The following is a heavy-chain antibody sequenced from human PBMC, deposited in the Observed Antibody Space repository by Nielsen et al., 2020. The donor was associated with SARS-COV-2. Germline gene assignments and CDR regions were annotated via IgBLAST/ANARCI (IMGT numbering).Heavy chain of an antibody. CDR1: GFSFSSYA. CDR2: IRSSGSGT. J-gene: IGHJ6*02. D-gene: IGHD2-15*01. V-gene: IGHV3-23*01. Sequence: GGSLRLSCAASGFSFSSYAMAWVRQAPGKGLEWVSAIRSSGSGTYYADSVRGRFTISRDNSKNTLYLQINSLRAEDTAIYYCAKGIMRDYYYYYGLDVWGQGTTVTVFS. CDR3: AKGIMRDYYYYYGLDV.